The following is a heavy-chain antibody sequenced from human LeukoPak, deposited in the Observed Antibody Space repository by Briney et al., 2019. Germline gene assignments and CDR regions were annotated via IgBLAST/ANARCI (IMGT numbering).Heavy chain of an antibody. V-gene: IGHV4-34*01. CDR2: INHSGST. CDR1: GGSFSGYY. J-gene: IGHJ4*02. D-gene: IGHD3-16*01. Sequence: TSETLSLTCAVYGGSFSGYYWSWIRQPPGKGLEWIGEINHSGSTNYNPSLKSRVTISVDTSKNQFSLKLSSVTAADTAVYYCARGAPYYDYVWGSPWGQGTLVTVSS. CDR3: ARGAPYYDYVWGSP.